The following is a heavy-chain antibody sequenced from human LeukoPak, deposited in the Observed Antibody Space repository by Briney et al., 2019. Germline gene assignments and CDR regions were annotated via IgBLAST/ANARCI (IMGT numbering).Heavy chain of an antibody. D-gene: IGHD3-10*01. CDR3: ARRWFGELSVYYMDV. Sequence: PGGSLRLSCAASGFTFSSYGMTWVRQAPGKGLEWVSYISSSGSTIYYADSVKGRFTISRDNAKNSLYLQMNSLRAEDTAVYYCARRWFGELSVYYMDVWGKGTTVTISS. V-gene: IGHV3-48*04. CDR1: GFTFSSYG. CDR2: ISSSGSTI. J-gene: IGHJ6*03.